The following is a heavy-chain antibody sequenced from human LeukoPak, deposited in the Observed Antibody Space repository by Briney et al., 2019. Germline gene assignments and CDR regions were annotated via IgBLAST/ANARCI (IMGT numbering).Heavy chain of an antibody. Sequence: SETLSLTCTVSGDSISSSSYYWGWIRQPPGKRLEWIGSIYYSGSTYYNPSLKSRVTISVDTSKNQFSLKLSSVTAADTAVYYCARAQGTYYNILTGYYFDYWGQGTLVTVSS. D-gene: IGHD3-9*01. CDR3: ARAQGTYYNILTGYYFDY. V-gene: IGHV4-39*01. CDR2: IYYSGST. J-gene: IGHJ4*02. CDR1: GDSISSSSYY.